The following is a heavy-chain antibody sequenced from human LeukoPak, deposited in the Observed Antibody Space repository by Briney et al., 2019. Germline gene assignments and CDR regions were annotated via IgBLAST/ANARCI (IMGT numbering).Heavy chain of an antibody. D-gene: IGHD3-10*01. J-gene: IGHJ5*02. V-gene: IGHV4-59*08. CDR3: ARGPRFGELLWHWFDP. Sequence: SETLSLTCTVSGGSISSYYWSWIRQPPGKGLEWIGYIYYSGSTYYDPPLKSRVTISEDTSKNQFSLKLRSVTAADTAVYYCARGPRFGELLWHWFDPWGQGTLVTVSS. CDR1: GGSISSYY. CDR2: IYYSGST.